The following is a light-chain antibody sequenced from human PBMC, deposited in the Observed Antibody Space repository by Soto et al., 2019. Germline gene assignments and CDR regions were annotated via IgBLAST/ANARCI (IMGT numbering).Light chain of an antibody. Sequence: DIQMTQSPSTLSASVGDRVTITCRASQSISSWLAWYKQKPGKAPKLLIYDASSLESGVPSRFRGSGSGTEFTLTISSLQPDDFETYYCQQYNSYPWTFGQGTKVDI. CDR2: DAS. CDR1: QSISSW. V-gene: IGKV1-5*01. J-gene: IGKJ1*01. CDR3: QQYNSYPWT.